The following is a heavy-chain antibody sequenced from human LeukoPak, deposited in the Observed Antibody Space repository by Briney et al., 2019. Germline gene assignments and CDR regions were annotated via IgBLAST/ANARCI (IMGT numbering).Heavy chain of an antibody. CDR3: ARDRRDSSSWYPSDYYGMDV. Sequence: KTSETLSLTCTVSGGSISSYYWSWIRQPPGKGLEWIGYIYYSGSTNYNPSLKSRVTISVDTSKNQFSLKLSSVTAADTAVYYCARDRRDSSSWYPSDYYGMDVWGQGTTVTVSS. J-gene: IGHJ6*02. CDR1: GGSISSYY. CDR2: IYYSGST. D-gene: IGHD6-13*01. V-gene: IGHV4-59*01.